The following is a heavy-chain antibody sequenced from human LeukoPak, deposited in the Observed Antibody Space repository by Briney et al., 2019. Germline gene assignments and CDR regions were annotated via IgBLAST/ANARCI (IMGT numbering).Heavy chain of an antibody. CDR1: GLTFSSYS. Sequence: GGSLRLSCAASGLTFSSYSMNWVRQAPGKELEWVSSISSSSSYIYYADSVKGRFTISRDNSKNTLYLQMNSLRAEDTAVYYCAKATLRTTVVKGVLDYWGQGTLVTVSS. CDR2: ISSSSSYI. CDR3: AKATLRTTVVKGVLDY. J-gene: IGHJ4*02. D-gene: IGHD4-23*01. V-gene: IGHV3-21*04.